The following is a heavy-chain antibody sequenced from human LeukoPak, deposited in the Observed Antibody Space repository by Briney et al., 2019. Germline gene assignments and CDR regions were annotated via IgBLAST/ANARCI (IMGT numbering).Heavy chain of an antibody. D-gene: IGHD1-26*01. J-gene: IGHJ3*02. CDR2: MNPNSGNT. Sequence: GASVKVSCKASGYTFTSYDINWVRQATGQGLEWMGWMNPNSGNTGYAQKFQGRVTITRNTSISTAYMELSSLRSEDTAVYYCARDIVGATDYAFDIWGQGTMVTVSS. CDR3: ARDIVGATDYAFDI. CDR1: GYTFTSYD. V-gene: IGHV1-8*03.